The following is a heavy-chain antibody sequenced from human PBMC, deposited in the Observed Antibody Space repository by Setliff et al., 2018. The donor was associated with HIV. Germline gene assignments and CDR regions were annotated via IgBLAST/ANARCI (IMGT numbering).Heavy chain of an antibody. D-gene: IGHD2-15*01. CDR1: GVSISSSSYY. Sequence: SETLSLTCTVSGVSISSSSYYWGWIRQPPGKGLEWIGSIYYSGSNYYNPSLKSRVTISVDTTKNHFSLKLSSVTAADTAVYYCARPLSVAGPHNWFDPWGQGTLVAVSS. V-gene: IGHV4-39*01. J-gene: IGHJ5*02. CDR3: ARPLSVAGPHNWFDP. CDR2: IYYSGSN.